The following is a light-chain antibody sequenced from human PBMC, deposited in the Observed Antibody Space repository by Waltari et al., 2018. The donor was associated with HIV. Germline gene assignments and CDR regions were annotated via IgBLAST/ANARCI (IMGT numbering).Light chain of an antibody. Sequence: QSVLTQPPSVSGAPGQRVTISCPGSSSNIGAGYDVHWYQQLPGTAPKLFIYANNTRPSGIPDRFSGSKSGTSSSLAITGLRAEDEGDYYCQSYDTSLGGSVFGGGTKLTVL. J-gene: IGLJ3*02. CDR1: SSNIGAGYD. V-gene: IGLV1-40*01. CDR3: QSYDTSLGGSV. CDR2: ANN.